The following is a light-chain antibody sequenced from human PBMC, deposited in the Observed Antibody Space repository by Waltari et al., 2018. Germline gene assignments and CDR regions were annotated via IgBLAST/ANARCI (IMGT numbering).Light chain of an antibody. CDR2: LGS. J-gene: IGKJ1*01. V-gene: IGKV2-28*01. CDR1: QSLLNSNGYNY. Sequence: DIVMTQSPLSLPVTHGEPASISCRSSQSLLNSNGYNYLDWYVQKPGQSPQHLIYLGSYRASGVPDRFSASGSGTDFTLKISRVEAEDVGVYYCVQTLQTPPWTFGQGTKVEIK. CDR3: VQTLQTPPWT.